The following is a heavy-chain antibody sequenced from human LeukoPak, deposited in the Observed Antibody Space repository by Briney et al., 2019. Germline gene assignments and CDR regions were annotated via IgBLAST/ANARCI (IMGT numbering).Heavy chain of an antibody. D-gene: IGHD4-11*01. Sequence: SETLSLTCTVSDDSITMYYWTWIRQPPGKGLEWIGYVDNTGSTKSNPSLNGRVSISRDASKNLFSLRLRSVTAADTAVYFCARGRVSSSTWYSTYYYYFYMDVWGKGTTVTVSS. CDR1: DDSITMYY. J-gene: IGHJ6*03. CDR2: VDNTGST. CDR3: ARGRVSSSTWYSTYYYYFYMDV. V-gene: IGHV4-59*01.